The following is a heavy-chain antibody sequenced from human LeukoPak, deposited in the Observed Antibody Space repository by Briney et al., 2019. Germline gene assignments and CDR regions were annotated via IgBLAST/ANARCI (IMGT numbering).Heavy chain of an antibody. CDR1: GGSISSGSYY. CDR2: IYTSG. V-gene: IGHV4-61*02. J-gene: IGHJ3*02. Sequence: SESLSLTCTVSGGSISSGSYYWSWIRQPAGKGLEWIGRIYTSGSTISVDRSKNQFSLKLSSVTAADTAVYYCAREWDSSSSRSDAFDIWGQGTMVTVSS. D-gene: IGHD6-6*01. CDR3: AREWDSSSSRSDAFDI.